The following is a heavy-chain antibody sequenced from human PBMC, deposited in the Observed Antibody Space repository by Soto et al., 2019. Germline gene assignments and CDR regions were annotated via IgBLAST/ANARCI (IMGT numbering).Heavy chain of an antibody. J-gene: IGHJ4*02. V-gene: IGHV1-69*01. Sequence: QVQLVQSGAEVKKPGSSVKVSCKASGGTFSSYAISWVRQAPGQGLEWMGGIIPIFGTANYAQKFQGRVTITADESTSTAYMELSSLRSEDTAVYYCARVLSPSYYYDSSGSHFDYWGQGTLVTVSS. CDR1: GGTFSSYA. CDR3: ARVLSPSYYYDSSGSHFDY. D-gene: IGHD3-22*01. CDR2: IIPIFGTA.